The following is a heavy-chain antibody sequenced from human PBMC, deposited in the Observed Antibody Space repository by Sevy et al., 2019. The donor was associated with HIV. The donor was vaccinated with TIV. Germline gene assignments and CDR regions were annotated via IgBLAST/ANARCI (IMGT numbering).Heavy chain of an antibody. J-gene: IGHJ4*02. CDR1: GVTLQTFG. V-gene: IGHV3-30*18. D-gene: IGHD3-10*01. CDR2: ISYDGNTQ. Sequence: GGSLRLSCTASGVTLQTFGMHWVRQAPGKGLEWLAVISYDGNTQDYSDSVKGRFTISRDNSKNTLFLQMNNLSGDDTAVYFCTKESLRGSYIRGDFDHWGQGTLVTVSS. CDR3: TKESLRGSYIRGDFDH.